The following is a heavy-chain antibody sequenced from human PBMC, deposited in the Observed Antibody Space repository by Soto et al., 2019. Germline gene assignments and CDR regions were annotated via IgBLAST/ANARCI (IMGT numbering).Heavy chain of an antibody. V-gene: IGHV1-69*13. J-gene: IGHJ6*02. CDR2: IIPIFGTA. CDR3: ASKEGYCSSTSCYTQGPYYYYGMDV. CDR1: GGTFSSYA. Sequence: SVKVSCKASGGTFSSYAISWVRQAPGQGLEWMGGIIPIFGTANYAQKFQGRVTITADESTSTAYMELSSLRSEDTAVYYCASKEGYCSSTSCYTQGPYYYYGMDVWGQGTTVTVSS. D-gene: IGHD2-2*02.